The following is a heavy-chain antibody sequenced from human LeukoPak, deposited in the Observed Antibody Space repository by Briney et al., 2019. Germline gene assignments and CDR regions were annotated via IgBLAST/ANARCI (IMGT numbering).Heavy chain of an antibody. V-gene: IGHV1-69*04. D-gene: IGHD2-8*01. CDR2: IIPILGIA. Sequence: ASVKVSCKASGYTFTKFGISWVRQAPGQGLEWMGRIIPILGIANYAQKFQGRVTITADKSTSTAYMELSSLRSEDTAVYYCARLRVSHYYYYGMDVWGQGTTVTVSS. CDR3: ARLRVSHYYYYGMDV. J-gene: IGHJ6*02. CDR1: GYTFTKFG.